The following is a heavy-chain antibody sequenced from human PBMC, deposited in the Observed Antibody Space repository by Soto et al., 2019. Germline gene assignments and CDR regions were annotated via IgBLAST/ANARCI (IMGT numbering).Heavy chain of an antibody. D-gene: IGHD1-26*01. Sequence: TLSLTCAISGDSVSSNSAAWNWIRQSPSRGLEWLGRTYYRSKWYNDYAVSVKSRITINPDTSKNQFSLQLNSVTPEDTAVYYCARVLSESYYPKGNAYDIWGQGTMVTVSS. V-gene: IGHV6-1*01. CDR2: TYYRSKWYN. CDR3: ARVLSESYYPKGNAYDI. CDR1: GDSVSSNSAA. J-gene: IGHJ3*02.